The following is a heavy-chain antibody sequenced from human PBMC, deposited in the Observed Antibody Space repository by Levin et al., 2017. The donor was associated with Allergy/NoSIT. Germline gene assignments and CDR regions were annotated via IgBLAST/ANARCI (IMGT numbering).Heavy chain of an antibody. CDR3: AHRQYANRYWDWGDFDH. Sequence: GSGPTLVKPTQTLTLTCTFSGFSLSTSGVGVGWIRQPPGKALEWLALIYWDDDKRYSPSLKNRLTIMKDTSRNQVVLSMTNMDPVDTATYYGAHRQYANRYWDWGDFDHWGQGTLVTVSS. CDR2: IYWDDDK. J-gene: IGHJ4*02. V-gene: IGHV2-5*02. CDR1: GFSLSTSGVG. D-gene: IGHD1-26*01.